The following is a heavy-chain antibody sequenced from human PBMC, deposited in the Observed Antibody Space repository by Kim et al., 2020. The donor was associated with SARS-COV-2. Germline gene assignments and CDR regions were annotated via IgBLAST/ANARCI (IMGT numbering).Heavy chain of an antibody. CDR3: ARRSRPSDLAYSPFFFPMDA. Sequence: GESLKISCKGFGYSFTNFWISWLRQTPENGLEWLGRIDPRDSYINYNPSFQGHVVISADKATNTVYLQWDGLEASDTAIFYCARRSRPSDLAYSPFFFPMDAWGQGPAVPVS. J-gene: IGHJ6*02. CDR2: IDPRDSYI. V-gene: IGHV5-10-1*01. D-gene: IGHD2-21*01. CDR1: GYSFTNFW.